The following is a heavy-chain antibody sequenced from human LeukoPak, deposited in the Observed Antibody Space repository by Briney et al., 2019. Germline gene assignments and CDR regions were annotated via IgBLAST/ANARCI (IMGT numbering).Heavy chain of an antibody. D-gene: IGHD3-10*01. V-gene: IGHV4-59*01. Sequence: SETLSLTCTVSGGSISSYYWSWIRQPPGKGLEWIGYIYYSGSTNYNPSLKSRVTISVDTSKNQFSLKLSSVTAADTAVYYCARGPSPHLLWFGEVTPRHHYYYYGMDVWGKGTTVTVSS. CDR3: ARGPSPHLLWFGEVTPRHHYYYYGMDV. J-gene: IGHJ6*04. CDR1: GGSISSYY. CDR2: IYYSGST.